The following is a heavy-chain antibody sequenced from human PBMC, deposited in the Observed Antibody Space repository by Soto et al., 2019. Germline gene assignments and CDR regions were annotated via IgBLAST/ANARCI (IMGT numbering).Heavy chain of an antibody. Sequence: GGSLRLSCAASGFTFSSYGMHWVRQAPGKGLEWVAVIWYDGSNKYYADSVKGRFTISRDNSKNTLYLQMNSLRAEDTAVYYCARGSVRGVICRSCYYGMDVWGQGTTVTVSS. CDR2: IWYDGSNK. D-gene: IGHD3-10*02. V-gene: IGHV3-33*01. J-gene: IGHJ6*02. CDR1: GFTFSSYG. CDR3: ARGSVRGVICRSCYYGMDV.